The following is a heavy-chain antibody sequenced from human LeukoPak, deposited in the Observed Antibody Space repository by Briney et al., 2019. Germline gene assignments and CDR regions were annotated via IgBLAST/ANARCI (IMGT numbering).Heavy chain of an antibody. CDR1: GGSISSYY. V-gene: IGHV4-59*08. CDR2: IYYSGST. J-gene: IGHJ3*02. Sequence: PSETLSLTCTVSGGSISSYYWSWLRQPPGKGLEWIGYIYYSGSTNYNPSLKSRVTISVDTSKNQFSLKLSSVTAADTAVYYCARFLHMYSGSYYGAFDIWGQGTMVTVSS. CDR3: ARFLHMYSGSYYGAFDI. D-gene: IGHD1-26*01.